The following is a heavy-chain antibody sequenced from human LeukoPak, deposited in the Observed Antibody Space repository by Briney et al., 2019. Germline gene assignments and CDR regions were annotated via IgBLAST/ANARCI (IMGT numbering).Heavy chain of an antibody. CDR2: IWYDGSNK. V-gene: IGHV3-33*08. J-gene: IGHJ4*02. Sequence: GGSLRLSCAASGFTFSSYWMSWVRQAPGKGLEWVAVIWYDGSNKYYADSVKGRFTISRDNSKNTLYLQMNSLRAEDTAVYYCARDLTVTTFDYWGQGTLVTVSS. D-gene: IGHD4-17*01. CDR3: ARDLTVTTFDY. CDR1: GFTFSSYW.